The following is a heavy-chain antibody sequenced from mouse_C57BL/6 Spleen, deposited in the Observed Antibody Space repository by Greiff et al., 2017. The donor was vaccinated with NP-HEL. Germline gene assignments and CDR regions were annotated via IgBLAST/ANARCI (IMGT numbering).Heavy chain of an antibody. CDR3: TTSYYSGSSPAWFAY. D-gene: IGHD1-1*01. V-gene: IGHV14-4*01. J-gene: IGHJ3*01. CDR2: IDPENGDT. Sequence: VQLQQSGAELVRPGASVKLSCTASGFNIKDDYMHWVKQRHEQGLEWIGWIDPENGDTEYASKFQGKATITADTSSNTASLQLSSLTSEDTAVYYCTTSYYSGSSPAWFAYWGQGTLVTVSA. CDR1: GFNIKDDY.